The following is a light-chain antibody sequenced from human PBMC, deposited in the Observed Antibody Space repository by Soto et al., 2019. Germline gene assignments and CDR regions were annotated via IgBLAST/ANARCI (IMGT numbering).Light chain of an antibody. CDR1: QGISNY. CDR3: QKYNSAPPWT. J-gene: IGKJ1*01. CDR2: AAS. V-gene: IGKV1-27*01. Sequence: DIQMTQSPSSLSASVGDRVTITCRASQGISNYLAWYQQKPGKVPKLLIYAASTWQSGVPSRFSGSGSGTEFTLTISSMQHADDATYYCQKYNSAPPWTFGQGTKVEIK.